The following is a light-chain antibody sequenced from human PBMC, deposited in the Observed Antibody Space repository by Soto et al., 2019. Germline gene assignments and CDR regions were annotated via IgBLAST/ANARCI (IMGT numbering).Light chain of an antibody. V-gene: IGLV2-14*01. J-gene: IGLJ1*01. CDR3: SSYTSSSTLYA. Sequence: QSVLTQPASVSGSPGQSITISCTGTSSDVGRYNYVSWYQQHPGKAPKLMIHDVSNRPSGVSDRFSGSKSCNTASLTISGLQAEDEADYYCSSYTSSSTLYAFGTGTKVT. CDR2: DVS. CDR1: SSDVGRYNY.